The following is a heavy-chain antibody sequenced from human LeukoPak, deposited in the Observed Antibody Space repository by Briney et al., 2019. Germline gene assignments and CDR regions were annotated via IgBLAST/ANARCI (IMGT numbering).Heavy chain of an antibody. CDR1: GFTFSVAA. CDR3: SKDMQFST. D-gene: IGHD2-2*01. V-gene: IGHV3-23*01. J-gene: IGHJ3*01. Sequence: GGSMTLSCAASGFTFSVAAMPWVRQAPGKGREWVSLIVASGESTYYADSVKGRFTISRDNSKNTLSLQMNSLRVEDTAMYFCSKDMQFSTWGLGTMVTVSS. CDR2: IVASGEST.